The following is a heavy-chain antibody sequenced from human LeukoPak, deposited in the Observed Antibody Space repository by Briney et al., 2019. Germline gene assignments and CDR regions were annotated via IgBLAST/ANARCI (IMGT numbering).Heavy chain of an antibody. D-gene: IGHD5-12*01. Sequence: GGSLRLSCAASGFTFSSYGMHWVRQAPGKGLERVAFIRYDGSNKYYADSVKGRFTISRDNSKNTLYLQMNSLRAEDTAVYYCAPITVDIVATITGDFDYWGQGTLVTVSS. CDR1: GFTFSSYG. CDR3: APITVDIVATITGDFDY. CDR2: IRYDGSNK. V-gene: IGHV3-30*02. J-gene: IGHJ4*02.